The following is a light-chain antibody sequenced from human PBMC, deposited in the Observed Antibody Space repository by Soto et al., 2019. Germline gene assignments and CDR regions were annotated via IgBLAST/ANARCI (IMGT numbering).Light chain of an antibody. CDR1: QSVFSS. CDR2: GSA. CDR3: QQYGNPPQT. J-gene: IGKJ1*01. V-gene: IGKV3-15*01. Sequence: EIVMTQSPATLSVSPGERATLSCRASQSVFSSLAWYQQRPGQAPRLLIYGSATRATGIPDRFSGSGSGTEFTLTISSLQSEDSAVYYCQQYGNPPQTFGQGTRVEVK.